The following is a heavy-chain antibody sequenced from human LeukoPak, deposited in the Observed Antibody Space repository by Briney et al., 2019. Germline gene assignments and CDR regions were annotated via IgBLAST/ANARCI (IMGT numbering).Heavy chain of an antibody. CDR2: MQSTGNS. CDR3: ARDKQHSYGRYFDH. Sequence: PSETLSLTCTVSAGSISTYHWNWIRKSPEKGLEWIGYMQSTGNSNYNPSFKSRLTISVDMSRNQIVLYLSAVTAADTAVYFCARDKQHSYGRYFDHWGQGILVTVSS. D-gene: IGHD5-18*01. CDR1: AGSISTYH. J-gene: IGHJ4*02. V-gene: IGHV4-59*01.